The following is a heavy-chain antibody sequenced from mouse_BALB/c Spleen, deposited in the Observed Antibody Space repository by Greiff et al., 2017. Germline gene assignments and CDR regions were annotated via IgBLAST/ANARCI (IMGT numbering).Heavy chain of an antibody. Sequence: EVKVVESGGGLVQPGGSLRLSCATSGFTFTDYYMSWVRQPPGKALEWLGFIRNKANGYTTEYSASVKGRFTISRDNSQSILYLQMNTLRAEDSATYYCARDGSVFAMDYWGQGTSVTVSS. D-gene: IGHD1-1*01. V-gene: IGHV7-3*02. CDR3: ARDGSVFAMDY. J-gene: IGHJ4*01. CDR2: IRNKANGYTT. CDR1: GFTFTDYY.